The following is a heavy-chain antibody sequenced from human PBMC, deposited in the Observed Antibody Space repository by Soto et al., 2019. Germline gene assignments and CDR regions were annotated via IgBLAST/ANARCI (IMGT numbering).Heavy chain of an antibody. V-gene: IGHV1-69*06. CDR3: ARVFNLSSGYYFGAFDI. D-gene: IGHD3-22*01. J-gene: IGHJ3*02. CDR2: IIPIFGTA. CDR1: GGTFSSYA. Sequence: ASVKVSCKASGGTFSSYAISWVRRAPGQGLEWMGGIIPIFGTANYAQKFQGRVTITADKSTSTAYMELSSLRSEDTAVYYCARVFNLSSGYYFGAFDIWGQGTMVTVSS.